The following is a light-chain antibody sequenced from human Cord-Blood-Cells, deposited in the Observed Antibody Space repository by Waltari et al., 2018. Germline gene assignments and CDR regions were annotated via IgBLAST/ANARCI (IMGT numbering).Light chain of an antibody. CDR3: CSCAGSSTLWV. CDR1: SSDVGSYNL. V-gene: IGLV2-23*02. Sequence: QSALTQPASVSGSPGQSITISCTGTSSDVGSYNLVSWYQQHPGKAPKLMIYEVSKLASGVSNRCSGSYSGDTASLTISGLQAEDEADYYCCSCAGSSTLWVFGGGTKLTVL. CDR2: EVS. J-gene: IGLJ3*02.